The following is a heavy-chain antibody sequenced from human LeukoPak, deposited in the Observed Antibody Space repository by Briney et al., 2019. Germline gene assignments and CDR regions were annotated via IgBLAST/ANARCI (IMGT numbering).Heavy chain of an antibody. J-gene: IGHJ4*02. CDR3: ARDWDYYDSSGYYGY. D-gene: IGHD3-22*01. V-gene: IGHV3-21*04. Sequence: GGSLRLSCAASGVTFSGYSMNWVRQAPGKGLEWVSAITATSLHIYYADSVKGRFTISRDNSKNTLYLQMNSLRAEDTAVYYCARDWDYYDSSGYYGYWGQGTLVTVSS. CDR2: ITATSLHI. CDR1: GVTFSGYS.